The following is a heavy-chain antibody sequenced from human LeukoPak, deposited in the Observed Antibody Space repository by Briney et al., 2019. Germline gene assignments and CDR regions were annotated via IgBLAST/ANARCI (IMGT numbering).Heavy chain of an antibody. CDR1: GYSLTSYG. Sequence: ASVKVSCKASGYSLTSYGITWVRQAPGQGLEWMGWTSAYSGNTNYAQKIQGGVTMTTDTSTSTAYMELRSLRSDDTAVYYCARGVDYYDYWGQGTLVTVSS. V-gene: IGHV1-18*01. CDR2: TSAYSGNT. J-gene: IGHJ4*02. D-gene: IGHD3-22*01. CDR3: ARGVDYYDY.